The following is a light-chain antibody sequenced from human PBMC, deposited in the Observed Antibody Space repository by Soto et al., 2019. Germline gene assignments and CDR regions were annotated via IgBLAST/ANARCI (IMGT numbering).Light chain of an antibody. CDR1: QSIGYW. Sequence: DIQMTQSPSRLSASVGDRVTITCRASQSIGYWLAWYQQKPGKAPNLLIYAASTLETGVPSRFSGSGFGTEFTLTIASLQPDDSASYYCLQHHSHPPTFGQGTRIDI. CDR2: AAS. CDR3: LQHHSHPPT. V-gene: IGKV1-5*01. J-gene: IGKJ1*01.